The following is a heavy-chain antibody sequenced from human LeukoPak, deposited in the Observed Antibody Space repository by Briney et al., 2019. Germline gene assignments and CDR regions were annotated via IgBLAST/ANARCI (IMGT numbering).Heavy chain of an antibody. CDR1: GFTFSSYS. CDR3: ARLYYDSTGLFDY. J-gene: IGHJ4*02. V-gene: IGHV3-21*01. D-gene: IGHD3-22*01. Sequence: GGSLRPSCAASGFTFSSYSMNWVRQAPGKGLEWVSSISSSSSYIYYADSVKGRFTISRDNAKNSLYLQMNSLRAEDTAVYYCARLYYDSTGLFDYWGQGTLVTVSS. CDR2: ISSSSSYI.